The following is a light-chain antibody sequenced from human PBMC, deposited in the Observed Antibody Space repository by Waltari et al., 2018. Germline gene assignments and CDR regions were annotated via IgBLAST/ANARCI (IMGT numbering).Light chain of an antibody. Sequence: QSALTQPASVSGSPGQSITISCTGTSSDGGGYNSVSWYQQHPGKAPKLMIYEVSNRPSGVSNRFSGSKSGNTASLTISGLQAEDEADYYCSSYTGSSTIFGTGTKVTVL. CDR2: EVS. J-gene: IGLJ1*01. CDR3: SSYTGSSTI. CDR1: SSDGGGYNS. V-gene: IGLV2-14*01.